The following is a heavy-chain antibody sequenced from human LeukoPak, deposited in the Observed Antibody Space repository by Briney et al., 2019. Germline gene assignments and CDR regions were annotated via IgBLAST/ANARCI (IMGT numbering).Heavy chain of an antibody. CDR1: GFTFSSYV. J-gene: IGHJ4*02. CDR3: AKSIPGCIALDY. V-gene: IGHV3-30*18. CDR2: ISYDGSNK. D-gene: IGHD6-13*01. Sequence: GRSLRLSCAASGFTFSSYVMHWVRQAPGKGLEWVAVISYDGSNKYYADSVKGRFTISRDNSKNTLYLQMNSLRAEDTAVYSCAKSIPGCIALDYWGQGTLVIVSS.